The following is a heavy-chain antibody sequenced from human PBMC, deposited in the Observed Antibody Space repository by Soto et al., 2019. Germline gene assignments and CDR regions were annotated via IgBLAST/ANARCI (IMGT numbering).Heavy chain of an antibody. CDR1: AGSISSGGYY. CDR2: IYYSGST. Sequence: QVQLQESGPGLVKPSQILSLACTVSAGSISSGGYYWSWIRQHPGKGLEWIGYIYYSGSTYYNPSLKSRVTISVDTSKNQFSLKLSSVIAADTAVYYCARSFGLAAAGPFDYWGQGILVTVSS. CDR3: ARSFGLAAAGPFDY. J-gene: IGHJ4*02. V-gene: IGHV4-31*03. D-gene: IGHD6-13*01.